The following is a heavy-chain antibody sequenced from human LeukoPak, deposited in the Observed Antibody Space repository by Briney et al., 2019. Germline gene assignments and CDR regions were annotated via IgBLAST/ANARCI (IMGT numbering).Heavy chain of an antibody. D-gene: IGHD6-19*01. CDR2: ISSSSSYI. CDR1: GFTFSSYS. CDR3: ARVDLVVGAVAGPGDY. Sequence: PGGSLRLSCAASGFTFSSYSMNWVRQAPGRGLEWVSSISSSSSYIYYADSVKGRFTISRDNSKNTLYLQMNSLRTEDTAVYYCARVDLVVGAVAGPGDYWGQGTLVTVSS. V-gene: IGHV3-21*01. J-gene: IGHJ4*02.